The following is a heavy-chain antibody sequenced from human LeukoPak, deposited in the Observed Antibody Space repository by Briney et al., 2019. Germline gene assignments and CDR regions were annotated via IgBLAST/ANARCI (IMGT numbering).Heavy chain of an antibody. V-gene: IGHV4-59*12. CDR1: GGSINSYY. Sequence: PSETLSLTCSVSGGSINSYYWSWIRQPPGKGLEWIGYIYSSGRTSYNPSLKSRVTISVDPSKNQFSLKLSSVTAADTAVYYCARALSSSRYAFRSNWFDPWGQGTLVSVSS. D-gene: IGHD6-13*01. J-gene: IGHJ5*02. CDR3: ARALSSSRYAFRSNWFDP. CDR2: IYSSGRT.